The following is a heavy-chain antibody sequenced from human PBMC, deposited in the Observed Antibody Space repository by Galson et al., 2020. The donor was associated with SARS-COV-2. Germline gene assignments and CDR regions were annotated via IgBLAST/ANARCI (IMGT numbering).Heavy chain of an antibody. V-gene: IGHV4-59*01. CDR2: IYYSGST. Sequence: SETLSLTCTVSGGSISSYYWSWIRQPPGKGLEGIWYIYYSGSTNYNPTLKSRVTISVDTSKNQFSLKLSSVTAAETAVYYCAGSQGTLDLYGMDVWGQGTTVTVFS. CDR1: GGSISSYY. J-gene: IGHJ6*02. CDR3: AGSQGTLDLYGMDV. D-gene: IGHD3-3*01.